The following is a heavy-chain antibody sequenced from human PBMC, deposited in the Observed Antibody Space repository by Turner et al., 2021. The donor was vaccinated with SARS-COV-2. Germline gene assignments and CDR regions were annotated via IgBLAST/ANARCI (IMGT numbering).Heavy chain of an antibody. CDR3: ARDGGDTPRYFQH. CDR1: AGSISSSSYY. CDR2: IYYSGST. D-gene: IGHD2-21*02. J-gene: IGHJ1*01. V-gene: IGHV4-39*02. Sequence: QLQLQESGPGLVQPSETLSLTCTVSAGSISSSSYYWGWIRQPPGKGLEWIGSIYYSGSTYYNPSLKRRVTISVDTSKNQFSLKLSSVTAADTAVYYCARDGGDTPRYFQHWGQGTLVTVSS.